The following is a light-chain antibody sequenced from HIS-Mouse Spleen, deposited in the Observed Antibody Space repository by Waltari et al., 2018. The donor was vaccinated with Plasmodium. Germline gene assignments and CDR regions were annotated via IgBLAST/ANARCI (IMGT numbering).Light chain of an antibody. CDR1: KLGHTY. V-gene: IGLV3-1*01. CDR2: QDS. J-gene: IGLJ2*01. Sequence: SYELTQPPSVSVSPGQTASITCSGAKLGHTYACWYQQKTGQSPVLVIYQDSKRPSGIPERFSGSNSGNTATLTISGTQAMDEADYYCQAWDSSTVVFGGGTKLTVL. CDR3: QAWDSSTVV.